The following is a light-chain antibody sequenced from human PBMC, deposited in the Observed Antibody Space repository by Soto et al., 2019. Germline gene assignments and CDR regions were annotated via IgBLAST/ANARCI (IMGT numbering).Light chain of an antibody. CDR3: QQYSNWPET. J-gene: IGKJ1*01. CDR2: DAS. Sequence: EIGMTQSPATLSVSPGERASLSCRAGQSISSNLAWYQQKPGQAPRLLIYDASTRATGIPARFSGSGSGTEFTLTISSLQSEDFAVYYCQQYSNWPETFGQGTKV. CDR1: QSISSN. V-gene: IGKV3-15*01.